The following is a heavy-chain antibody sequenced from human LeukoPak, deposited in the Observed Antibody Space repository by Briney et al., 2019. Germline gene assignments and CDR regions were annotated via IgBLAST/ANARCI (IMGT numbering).Heavy chain of an antibody. Sequence: PGGSLRLSCAASGFTVSSNYTSWVRQAPGKGLEWVSLIYSGGDRYYADSVKGRFTISRDNSKNTLYLQMDSLRPEDTAVYYCATRYCSSASCYYRGAFDIWGQGTMVTVSS. CDR3: ATRYCSSASCYYRGAFDI. V-gene: IGHV3-66*02. CDR1: GFTVSSNY. J-gene: IGHJ3*02. CDR2: IYSGGDR. D-gene: IGHD2-2*01.